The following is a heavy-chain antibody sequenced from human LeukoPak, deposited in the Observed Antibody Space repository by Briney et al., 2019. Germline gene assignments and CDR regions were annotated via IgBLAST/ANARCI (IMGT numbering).Heavy chain of an antibody. Sequence: GESLKISCKGSGYSFTTYWIGWVRQMPGKGLGWIVRIDPSDSHTNYNPSFQGHVTFSVDESISTAYLQWSSLKASDTAMYYCARQDVFTGYHPDYWGQGTLVTVSS. CDR1: GYSFTTYW. CDR3: ARQDVFTGYHPDY. V-gene: IGHV5-10-1*01. J-gene: IGHJ4*01. CDR2: IDPSDSHT. D-gene: IGHD3-9*01.